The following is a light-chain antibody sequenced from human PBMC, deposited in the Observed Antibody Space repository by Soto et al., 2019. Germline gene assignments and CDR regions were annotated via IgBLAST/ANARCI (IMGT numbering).Light chain of an antibody. J-gene: IGLJ2*01. CDR3: SSYTSSSTLDVV. V-gene: IGLV2-14*01. CDR1: SSDVGGYNY. CDR2: DVS. Sequence: QSVLTQPASVSGSPGQSITISCTGTSSDVGGYNYVSWYQQHPGKAPKLMIYDVSNRPPGVSNRFSGSKSGNTASLTISGLQAEDEADYYCSSYTSSSTLDVVFGGGTQLTV.